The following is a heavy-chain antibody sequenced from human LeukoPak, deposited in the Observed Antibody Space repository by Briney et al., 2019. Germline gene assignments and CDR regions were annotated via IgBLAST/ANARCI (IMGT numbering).Heavy chain of an antibody. V-gene: IGHV4-59*01. D-gene: IGHD6-19*01. J-gene: IGHJ6*02. Sequence: SETLSLTCTVSGGSNATYYWSWLRQPPGKGLEWIGYIYNTGTTTYNPSLRSRVTISLDTSKNQFSLKLSSVTAADTAVYYCARTFPVAGTYYGMDVWGQGTTVTVS. CDR2: IYNTGTT. CDR1: GGSNATYY. CDR3: ARTFPVAGTYYGMDV.